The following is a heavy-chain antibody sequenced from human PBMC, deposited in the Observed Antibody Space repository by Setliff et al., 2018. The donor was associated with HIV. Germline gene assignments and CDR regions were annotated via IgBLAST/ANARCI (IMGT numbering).Heavy chain of an antibody. J-gene: IGHJ5*02. Sequence: ASVKVSCKASGYTFTGYYMHWVRQAPGQGLEWMGWINPNSGGTNYAQKFQGRVTMTTDTSTNTAHMELIRPRVDDTAVYYCARAHLLVAMTRNWFDPWGQGTLVTVSS. CDR3: ARAHLLVAMTRNWFDP. CDR1: GYTFTGYY. CDR2: INPNSGGT. V-gene: IGHV1-2*02. D-gene: IGHD5-12*01.